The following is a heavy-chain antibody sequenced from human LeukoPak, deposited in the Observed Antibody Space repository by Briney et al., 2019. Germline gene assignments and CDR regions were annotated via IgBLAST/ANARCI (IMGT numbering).Heavy chain of an antibody. D-gene: IGHD6-19*01. Sequence: SETLSLTCTVSGGSVSSGSYYWSWIRQPPGKGLEWIGYIYYSGSTNYNPSLKSRVTISVDTSKNQFSLKLSSVTAADTAVYYCARNGYSSGWYAYLPTPSYYFDYWGQGTLVTVSS. CDR2: IYYSGST. J-gene: IGHJ4*02. CDR1: GGSVSSGSYY. CDR3: ARNGYSSGWYAYLPTPSYYFDY. V-gene: IGHV4-61*01.